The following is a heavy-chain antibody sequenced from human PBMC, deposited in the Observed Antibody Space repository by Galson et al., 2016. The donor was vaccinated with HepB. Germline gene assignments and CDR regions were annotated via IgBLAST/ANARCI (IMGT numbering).Heavy chain of an antibody. CDR2: ISSEGSNQ. D-gene: IGHD3-10*01. V-gene: IGHV3-30*18. CDR3: AKDHSPQGGFGDFFHHYYGMDV. Sequence: SLRLSCAASGFTFRSYDMHWVRQAPGKGLDWVAVISSEGSNQYYTDSVKGRFTISRDNSKNTVYLQTDSLRGDDTAVYYCAKDHSPQGGFGDFFHHYYGMDVWGQGTTVSVS. J-gene: IGHJ6*02. CDR1: GFTFRSYD.